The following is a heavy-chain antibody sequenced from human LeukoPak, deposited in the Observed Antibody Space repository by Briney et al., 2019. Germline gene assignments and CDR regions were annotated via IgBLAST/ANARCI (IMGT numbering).Heavy chain of an antibody. Sequence: SETLSLTCTVSGGSISSGDYYWSWIRQPPGKGLEWIGYIFYSGSTYYNPSLKSRVTISVDTSKNQFSLKLSSVTAADTAVYYCARARKGLFDYWGQGTLVTASS. CDR2: IFYSGST. CDR3: ARARKGLFDY. J-gene: IGHJ4*02. CDR1: GGSISSGDYY. V-gene: IGHV4-30-4*01.